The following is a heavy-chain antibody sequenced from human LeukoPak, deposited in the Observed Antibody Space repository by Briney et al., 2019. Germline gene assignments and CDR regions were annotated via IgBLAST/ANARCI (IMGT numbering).Heavy chain of an antibody. Sequence: TGGSLRLSCEVSGFTFSTYSMNWVRQAPGKGLEWVSSISSSSSYIYYADSVKGRFTISRDNSKNTLYLQMKSLRAEDTAVYYCARDSSGDGYKDYWGQGTLVTVSS. CDR1: GFTFSTYS. V-gene: IGHV3-21*01. CDR2: ISSSSSYI. CDR3: ARDSSGDGYKDY. D-gene: IGHD5-24*01. J-gene: IGHJ4*02.